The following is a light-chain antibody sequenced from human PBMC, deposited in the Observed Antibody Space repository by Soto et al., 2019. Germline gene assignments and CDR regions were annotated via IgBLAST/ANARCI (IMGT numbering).Light chain of an antibody. CDR3: CSRL. V-gene: IGLV2-23*02. CDR1: SSDPATYNL. CDR2: EVA. J-gene: IGLJ2*01. Sequence: QSALTQPASVSGSPGQSITISCTGTSSDPATYNLVSWYQHRPGKAPQLIIYEVAKRPSGVPTRFSGSQSGDTASLTISGLQAEDEADYYCCSRLFGGGTKVTVL.